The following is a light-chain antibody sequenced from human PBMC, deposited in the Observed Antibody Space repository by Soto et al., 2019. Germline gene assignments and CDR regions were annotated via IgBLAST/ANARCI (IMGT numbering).Light chain of an antibody. J-gene: IGKJ1*01. CDR2: DAS. Sequence: ELVLTQSPGTLSLSPGERASLSCRASQSLSSSHLIWYQQKPGKAPRLLIYDASSRATGIPDRFSGGGSGTDFTLTISRREPEDFAVYYCQHLSAFGQATKVEIK. CDR3: QHLSA. CDR1: QSLSSSH. V-gene: IGKV3-20*01.